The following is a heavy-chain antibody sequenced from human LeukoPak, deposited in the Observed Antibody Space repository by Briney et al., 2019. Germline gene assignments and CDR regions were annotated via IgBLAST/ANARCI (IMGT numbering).Heavy chain of an antibody. J-gene: IGHJ3*02. Sequence: SETLSLTCTVSGGTISSNSHYWGWIRRPPGKGLEWIGNIYYSGSTNYNPSLKSRVTISVDTSKNQFSLKLSSVTAADTAVYYCAREVGLATITGDAFDIWGQGTMVTVSS. CDR3: AREVGLATITGDAFDI. V-gene: IGHV4-39*07. CDR1: GGTISSNSHY. D-gene: IGHD5-24*01. CDR2: IYYSGST.